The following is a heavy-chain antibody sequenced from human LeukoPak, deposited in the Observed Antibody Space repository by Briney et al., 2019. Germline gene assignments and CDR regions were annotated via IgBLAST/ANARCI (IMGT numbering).Heavy chain of an antibody. J-gene: IGHJ4*02. D-gene: IGHD4-11*01. CDR2: IWSDGTNK. CDR3: AKDAQRGFDYSNSLEY. Sequence: PGGSLRLSCAASGFTFSHFGFHWVRQAPGKGLEWVAVIWSDGTNKYYGDSVKGRFIIQRDDQQKTVYLQMNRLRAEDTAIYYCAKDAQRGFDYSNSLEYWGQGSLVTVSS. CDR1: GFTFSHFG. V-gene: IGHV3-33*06.